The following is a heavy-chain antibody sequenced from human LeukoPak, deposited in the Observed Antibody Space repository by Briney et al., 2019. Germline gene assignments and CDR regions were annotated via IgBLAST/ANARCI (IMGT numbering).Heavy chain of an antibody. V-gene: IGHV3-30*18. CDR1: GFTFSSYG. Sequence: GGSLRLSCAASGFTFSSYGMHRVRQAPGKGLEWVAVISYDGSNKYYADSVKGRFTISRDNSKNTLYLQMNSLRAEDTAVYYCAKDWGRIYGMDVWGKGTTVTVSS. J-gene: IGHJ6*04. D-gene: IGHD3-16*01. CDR3: AKDWGRIYGMDV. CDR2: ISYDGSNK.